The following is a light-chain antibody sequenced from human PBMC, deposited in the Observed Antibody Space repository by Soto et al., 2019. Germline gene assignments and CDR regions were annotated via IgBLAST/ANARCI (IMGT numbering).Light chain of an antibody. J-gene: IGKJ3*01. CDR1: HGITNN. CDR3: QQHNTYPFT. V-gene: IGKV1-16*01. Sequence: IQMTQSPTSLSASAGDRVTITCRASHGITNNLAWFQQKPGKAQKSLIYGASSLESGVPSRFSGSGYMTDFTLTISSLQPEDSATYYCQQHNTYPFTFGPGTKVDFK. CDR2: GAS.